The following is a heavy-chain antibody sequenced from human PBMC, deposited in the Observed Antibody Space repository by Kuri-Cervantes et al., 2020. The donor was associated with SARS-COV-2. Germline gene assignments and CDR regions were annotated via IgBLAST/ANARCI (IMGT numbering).Heavy chain of an antibody. CDR3: ARDRRESGYFLYYYYYIDV. CDR1: GFTFSDYY. CDR2: ISSSGSTI. D-gene: IGHD3-3*01. Sequence: LSLTCAASGFTFSDYYMSWIRQAPGKGLEWVSYISSSGSTIYYADSVKGRFTISRDNAKNSLYLQMNSLRAEDTAVYYCARDRRESGYFLYYYYYIDVWGQGTTVTVSS. V-gene: IGHV3-11*01. J-gene: IGHJ6*02.